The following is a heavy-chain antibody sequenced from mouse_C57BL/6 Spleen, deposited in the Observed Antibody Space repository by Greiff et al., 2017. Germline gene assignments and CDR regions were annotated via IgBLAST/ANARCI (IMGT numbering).Heavy chain of an antibody. CDR2: IDPSDSET. CDR3: ARGSSYWFAY. D-gene: IGHD1-1*01. Sequence: VKLQQPGAELVRPGSSVKLSCKASGYTFTSYWMHWVKQRPIQGLEWIGNIDPSDSETHYNQKFKDKATLTVDKSSSTAYMQLSSLTSEDSAVYYCARGSSYWFAYWGQGTLVTVSA. CDR1: GYTFTSYW. V-gene: IGHV1-52*01. J-gene: IGHJ3*01.